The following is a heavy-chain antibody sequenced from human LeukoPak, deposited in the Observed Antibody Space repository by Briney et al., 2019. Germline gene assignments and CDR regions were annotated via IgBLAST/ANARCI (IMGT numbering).Heavy chain of an antibody. D-gene: IGHD2-15*01. V-gene: IGHV4-30-4*08. J-gene: IGHJ6*04. CDR1: GGPISSGDYY. Sequence: PSETLSLTCTVSGGPISSGDYYWSWIRQPPGKGLEWIGYIYYSGSTYYNPSLKSRVTISVDTSKNQFSLKLSSVTAADTAVYYCAREVLVVAAISRPRMDVWGKGTTVTVSS. CDR2: IYYSGST. CDR3: AREVLVVAAISRPRMDV.